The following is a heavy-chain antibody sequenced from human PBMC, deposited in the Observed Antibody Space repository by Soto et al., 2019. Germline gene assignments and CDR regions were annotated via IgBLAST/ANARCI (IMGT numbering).Heavy chain of an antibody. CDR3: ARGLMSDYDILTGYYTN. D-gene: IGHD3-9*01. V-gene: IGHV4-34*01. Sequence: SETLSLTCAVYGGSFSGYYWSWIRQPPGKGLEWIGEINHSGSTNYKPSLKSRVTISVDTSKNQFSLKLSSVTAADTAVYYCARGLMSDYDILTGYYTNWGQGTLVTVSS. CDR2: INHSGST. CDR1: GGSFSGYY. J-gene: IGHJ4*02.